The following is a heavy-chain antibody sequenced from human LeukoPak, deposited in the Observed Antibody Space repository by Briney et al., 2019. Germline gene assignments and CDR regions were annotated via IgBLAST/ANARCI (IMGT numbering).Heavy chain of an antibody. CDR2: INTNTGNP. CDR3: ARDGGQRGYSYGCVDY. D-gene: IGHD5-18*01. CDR1: GYTFTSYA. V-gene: IGHV7-4-1*02. Sequence: ASVKVSCRASGYTFTSYAMNWVRQAPGQGLEWMGWINTNTGNPTYAQGFTGRFVFSLDTSVSTAYLQISSLKAEDTAVYYCARDGGQRGYSYGCVDYWGQGTLVTVSS. J-gene: IGHJ4*02.